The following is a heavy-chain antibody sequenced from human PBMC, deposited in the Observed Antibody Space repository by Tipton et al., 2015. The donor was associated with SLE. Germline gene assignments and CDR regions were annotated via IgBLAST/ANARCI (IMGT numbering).Heavy chain of an antibody. CDR3: GVVH. D-gene: IGHD3-10*01. CDR2: ISWNSGSI. J-gene: IGHJ4*02. V-gene: IGHV3-9*01. CDR1: GFTFDDYA. Sequence: SLRLSCAASGFTFDDYAMHWVRQVPGKGLEWVSGISWNSGSIGYADSVKGRFSISRNNTKNSLYLELNDLRAEDTAVYYCGVVHWGQGTLVSVSS.